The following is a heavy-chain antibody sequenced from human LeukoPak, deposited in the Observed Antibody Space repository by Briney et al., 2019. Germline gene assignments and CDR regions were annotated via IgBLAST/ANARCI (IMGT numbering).Heavy chain of an antibody. CDR2: MNPNSGNT. CDR1: GYTFTSYD. J-gene: IGHJ4*02. CDR3: ARATPYYYGSGSYIPFDN. D-gene: IGHD3-10*01. V-gene: IGHV1-8*01. Sequence: ASVKVSCKASGYTFTSYDINWVRQATGQGLEWMGWMNPNSGNTGYAQKFQGRVTMTRNTSISTAYMELSSLRSEDTAVYYCARATPYYYGSGSYIPFDNWGQGTLVTVSS.